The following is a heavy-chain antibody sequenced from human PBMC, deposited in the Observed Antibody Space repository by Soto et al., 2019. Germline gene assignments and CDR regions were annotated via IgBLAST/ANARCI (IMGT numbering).Heavy chain of an antibody. Sequence: EVQLVESGGGLVKPGGSLRLSCAASGFSFSTYSMNWVRQAPGKGLEWVPAISSSSTYIYYGDSVRGRFTISRDNAKNSLYLQMNSLRAEDTAVYYCARIGTAAAIGTYGMDVWGQGTTVTVAS. CDR2: ISSSSTYI. V-gene: IGHV3-21*01. J-gene: IGHJ6*02. CDR3: ARIGTAAAIGTYGMDV. CDR1: GFSFSTYS. D-gene: IGHD2-2*01.